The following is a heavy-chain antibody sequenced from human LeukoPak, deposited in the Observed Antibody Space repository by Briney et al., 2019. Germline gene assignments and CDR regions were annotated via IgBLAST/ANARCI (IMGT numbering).Heavy chain of an antibody. CDR3: ARSGCSSTSCPYYFDY. Sequence: ASVKVSCKASGYTFTSYDINWVRQATGQGLEWMGWMNPNSGNTGYAQKFQGRVTITRNTSISTAYMELSSLRSEDTAVYYCARSGCSSTSCPYYFDYWGQGTLVTVSS. CDR2: MNPNSGNT. V-gene: IGHV1-8*01. CDR1: GYTFTSYD. D-gene: IGHD2-2*01. J-gene: IGHJ4*02.